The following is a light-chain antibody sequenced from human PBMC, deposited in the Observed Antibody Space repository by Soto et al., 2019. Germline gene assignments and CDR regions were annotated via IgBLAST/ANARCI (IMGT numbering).Light chain of an antibody. CDR2: DVT. CDR3: SSYTTSNTXQIV. V-gene: IGLV2-14*03. J-gene: IGLJ1*01. Sequence: QSVLTQPASVSGSPGQSITISCTGTSSDVGGYNYVSWYQHHPGKAPKLIIYDVTNRPSGVSNPFSGSKSGNTASLTISGLQPEDEADYCCSSYTTSNTXQIVFGTGAKVTVL. CDR1: SSDVGGYNY.